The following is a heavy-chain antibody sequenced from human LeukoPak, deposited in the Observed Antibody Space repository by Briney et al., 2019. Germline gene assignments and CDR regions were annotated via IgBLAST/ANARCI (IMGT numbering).Heavy chain of an antibody. CDR2: MNPNSGNT. V-gene: IGHV1-8*01. CDR3: AIRYSSSFPLDY. CDR1: GYTFTSYD. D-gene: IGHD6-13*01. Sequence: ASVKVSCKASGYTFTSYDINWVRQATGQGLEWMGWMNPNSGNTGYAQKFQGRVTMTRNTSISTAYMELSSLGSEDTAVYYCAIRYSSSFPLDYWGQGTLVTVSS. J-gene: IGHJ4*02.